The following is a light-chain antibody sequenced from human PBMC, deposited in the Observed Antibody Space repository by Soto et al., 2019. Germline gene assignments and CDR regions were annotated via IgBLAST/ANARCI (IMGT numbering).Light chain of an antibody. CDR3: QQYDIWPPT. CDR1: QSVSTN. Sequence: EIVMTQSPAILSVSPGERATLSCRASQSVSTNLVWFQQKPGQTPRLLFNGASTRATGIPARFTGSGSGTEFILTISSLQSEDFAVYYCQQYDIWPPTFGQGTKV. CDR2: GAS. J-gene: IGKJ1*01. V-gene: IGKV3-15*01.